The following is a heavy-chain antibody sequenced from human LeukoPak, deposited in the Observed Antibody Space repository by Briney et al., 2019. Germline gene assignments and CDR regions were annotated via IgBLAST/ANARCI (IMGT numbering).Heavy chain of an antibody. V-gene: IGHV3-7*01. CDR1: GFTFSSYW. CDR3: ARGPQGQYYYYYYMDV. Sequence: PGGSLRLSCAASGFTFSSYWMSWVRQAPGKGLEWVANIKQDGSEKYYVDSVKGRFTISRDNAKNSLYLQMNSLRAEDTAVYYCARGPQGQYYYYYYMDVWGKGTTVTVSS. J-gene: IGHJ6*03. CDR2: IKQDGSEK. D-gene: IGHD1-14*01.